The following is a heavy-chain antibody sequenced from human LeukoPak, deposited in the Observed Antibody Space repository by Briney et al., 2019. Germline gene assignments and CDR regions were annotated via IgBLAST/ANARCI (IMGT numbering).Heavy chain of an antibody. V-gene: IGHV4-59*01. J-gene: IGHJ4*02. CDR1: RGSISSYY. CDR2: IYHTGST. CDR3: ARGIREYFDY. Sequence: PSETLSLTCTVTRGSISSYYWTWIRQAPGKGLEWIGNIYHTGSTKYNPSLQSRVTLSVDTSKNQFSLRLTSVTAADTAVYFCARGIREYFDYWGQGTQVTVSS.